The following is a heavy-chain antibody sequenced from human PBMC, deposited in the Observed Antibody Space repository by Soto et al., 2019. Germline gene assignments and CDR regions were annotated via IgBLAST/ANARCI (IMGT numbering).Heavy chain of an antibody. J-gene: IGHJ4*02. Sequence: QVQLQASGPGLVKPSQTLSLTCTVSGGSISSGGYYWSWIRQHPGKRLEWIGYIYYSGSTYYNPCLKSRVTISVDTSQHQFSLELSSVTAADTAVYYCARSFGVAEAGPFDYWGQGTLVTVSS. V-gene: IGHV4-31*03. CDR2: IYYSGST. CDR3: ARSFGVAEAGPFDY. CDR1: GGSISSGGYY. D-gene: IGHD6-13*01.